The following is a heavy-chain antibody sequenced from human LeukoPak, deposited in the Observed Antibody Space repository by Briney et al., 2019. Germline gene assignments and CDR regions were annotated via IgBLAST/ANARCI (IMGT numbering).Heavy chain of an antibody. J-gene: IGHJ4*02. D-gene: IGHD3-22*01. CDR3: AIMHPYYDGSGYWVQ. CDR1: GFTFSSYA. Sequence: GESLRLSCAASGFTFSSYAMSWVRQAPGKGLEWVSGISTSGGSSSYADSVKGRFTISRDNPRNTLYIQMNSLRAEDTALYYCAIMHPYYDGSGYWVQWGQGTLVTVSS. CDR2: ISTSGGSS. V-gene: IGHV3-23*01.